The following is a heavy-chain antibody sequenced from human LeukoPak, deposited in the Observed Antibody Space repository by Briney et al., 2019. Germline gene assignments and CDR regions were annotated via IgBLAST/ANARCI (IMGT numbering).Heavy chain of an antibody. CDR2: IIPIFGTA. Sequence: SVKVSCKASGGTFSSYAISWVRQAPGQGLEWMGGIIPIFGTANYAQKFQGRVTITADESTSTAYMELSSLRSEDTAVYYCARDRAPYYGESDYWGQGTLVTVSS. V-gene: IGHV1-69*13. D-gene: IGHD4-17*01. CDR3: ARDRAPYYGESDY. CDR1: GGTFSSYA. J-gene: IGHJ4*02.